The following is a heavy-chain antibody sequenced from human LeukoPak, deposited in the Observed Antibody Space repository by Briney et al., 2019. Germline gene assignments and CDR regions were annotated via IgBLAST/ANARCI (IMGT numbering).Heavy chain of an antibody. Sequence: ASVKVSCKASGYTFTSYGISWVRQAPGQGLEWMGWISAYNGNTNYAQKLQGRVTMTTDTSTSTAYMELRSLRSDDTAVYYCARGLRAQDIVVVVAATRGPDYYYGMDVWSQGTTVTVSS. CDR2: ISAYNGNT. V-gene: IGHV1-18*01. CDR3: ARGLRAQDIVVVVAATRGPDYYYGMDV. D-gene: IGHD2-15*01. J-gene: IGHJ6*02. CDR1: GYTFTSYG.